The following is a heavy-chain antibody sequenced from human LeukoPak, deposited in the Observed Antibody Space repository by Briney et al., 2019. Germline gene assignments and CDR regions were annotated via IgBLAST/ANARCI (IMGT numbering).Heavy chain of an antibody. J-gene: IGHJ5*02. Sequence: GESPKISCKGSGYSLTSYWIGWVRQMPGKGLEWMGIIYPGDSDTRYSPSFQGQVTISADKSISTAYLQWSSLKASDTAMYYCARSVVPAATAHSDPWGQGTLVTVSS. D-gene: IGHD2-2*01. V-gene: IGHV5-51*01. CDR3: ARSVVPAATAHSDP. CDR1: GYSLTSYW. CDR2: IYPGDSDT.